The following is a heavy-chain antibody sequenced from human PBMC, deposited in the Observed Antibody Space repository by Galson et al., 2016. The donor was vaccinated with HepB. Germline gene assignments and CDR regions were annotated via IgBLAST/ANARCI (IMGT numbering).Heavy chain of an antibody. CDR2: INPSGVST. CDR1: GYTFTSSY. CDR3: ARGGSYYYFDC. D-gene: IGHD6-6*01. V-gene: IGHV1-46*03. Sequence: SVKVSCKASGYTFTSSYIHWVRQAPGQRLEWMGIINPSGVSTSYAQMFQGRVTMTTDTSTSTVYMELSSLRSEDTAVFYCARGGSYYYFDCWGQGTLVTVSS. J-gene: IGHJ4*02.